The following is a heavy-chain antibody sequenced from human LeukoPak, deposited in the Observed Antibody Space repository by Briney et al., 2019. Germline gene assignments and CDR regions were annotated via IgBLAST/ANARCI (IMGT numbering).Heavy chain of an antibody. D-gene: IGHD3-9*01. CDR2: IYYTGTT. J-gene: IGHJ4*02. CDR3: ARAPPLYYDILTGNFFDY. V-gene: IGHV4-39*01. Sequence: PSETLSLTCTVSGGSISNTNYYWGWIRQPPGKGLEWIASIYYTGTTYYNPSLKSRVTISVDTSKNQFSLKLSSVTAADTAVYYCARAPPLYYDILTGNFFDYWGQGTLVTVSS. CDR1: GGSISNTNYY.